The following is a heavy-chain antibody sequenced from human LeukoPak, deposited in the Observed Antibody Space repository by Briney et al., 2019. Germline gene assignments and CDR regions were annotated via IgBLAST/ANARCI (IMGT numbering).Heavy chain of an antibody. CDR3: VRGYSYGWFDP. D-gene: IGHD5-18*01. CDR2: ISGSGGST. CDR1: GFTFSIYA. J-gene: IGHJ5*02. V-gene: IGHV3-23*01. Sequence: GGSLRLSCAASGFTFSIYAMSWVRQAPGKGLGWVSTISGSGGSTHYADSVKGRFTISRDNPKNTLYLQMNSLRGDDTAVYYCVRGYSYGWFDPWGQGTLVTVSS.